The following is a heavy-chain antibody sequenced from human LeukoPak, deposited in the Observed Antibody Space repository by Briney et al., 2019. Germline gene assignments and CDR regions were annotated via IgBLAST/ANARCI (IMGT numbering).Heavy chain of an antibody. CDR3: ARHVEDCSGGSCYSVGYYFDY. J-gene: IGHJ4*02. Sequence: GESLQISCQGSGYRFTSYWIGWVRQMPGKGLEWMGIIYPGDSDTRYSPSFQGRVTISADKSISTAYLQWSSLKASDTAMYYCARHVEDCSGGSCYSVGYYFDYWGQGTLATVSS. D-gene: IGHD2-15*01. CDR2: IYPGDSDT. V-gene: IGHV5-51*01. CDR1: GYRFTSYW.